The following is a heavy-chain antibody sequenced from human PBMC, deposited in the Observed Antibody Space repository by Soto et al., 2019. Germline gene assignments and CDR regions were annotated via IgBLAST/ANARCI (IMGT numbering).Heavy chain of an antibody. Sequence: EVQLLESGGGLVQPGGSLRLSCAASGFTFSSYAMSWVRQAPGKGLEWVSAIGGSGGSTYYADSVKGRFTISRDNYKNTLYLQMNSLRAEDTAVYYCAKHGVAVDVSSAFDIWGQGTMVTVSS. CDR2: IGGSGGST. CDR1: GFTFSSYA. V-gene: IGHV3-23*01. CDR3: AKHGVAVDVSSAFDI. J-gene: IGHJ3*02. D-gene: IGHD6-19*01.